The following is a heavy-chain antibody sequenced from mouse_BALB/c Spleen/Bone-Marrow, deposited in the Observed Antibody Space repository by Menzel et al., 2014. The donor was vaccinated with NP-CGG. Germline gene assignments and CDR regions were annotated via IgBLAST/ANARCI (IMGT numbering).Heavy chain of an antibody. CDR2: IDPANADT. CDR1: GFNIKDTY. J-gene: IGHJ2*01. V-gene: IGHV14-3*02. CDR3: VRAARTFDY. D-gene: IGHD3-1*01. Sequence: VQLKESGAELVKPGASVELSCTASGFNIKDTYIHWVKQRPEQGLEWIGRIDPANADTKYGPKFQGKATITADTSSNTVYLQFISLTSEDTAIYYCVRAARTFDYWGQGTTLTVSS.